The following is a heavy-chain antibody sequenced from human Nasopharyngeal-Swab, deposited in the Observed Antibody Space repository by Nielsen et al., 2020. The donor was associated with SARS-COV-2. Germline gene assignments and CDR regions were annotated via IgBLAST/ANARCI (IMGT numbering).Heavy chain of an antibody. CDR3: ARDLGYSGWFDP. J-gene: IGHJ5*02. V-gene: IGHV4-61*01. D-gene: IGHD5-18*01. Sequence: SETLSLTCTVSGGSVSSGSYYWSWIRQPPGKGLEWIGYIYYSGSTNYNPSLKSRVTISVVTSKNQFSLKLSSVTAADTAVYYCARDLGYSGWFDPWGQGTLVTVSS. CDR1: GGSVSSGSYY. CDR2: IYYSGST.